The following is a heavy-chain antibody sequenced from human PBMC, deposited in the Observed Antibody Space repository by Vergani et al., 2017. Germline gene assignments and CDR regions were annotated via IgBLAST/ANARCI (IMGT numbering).Heavy chain of an antibody. Sequence: EVQLVESGGGLVQPGGSLRLSCAASGFTFSSYWMHWVRQAPGKGLVWVSRINSDGSSTSYADSVKGRFTISRDNAKNTLYLQMNSLRAEDTAVYYCASWGWDWDTAMVAPIYFDYWGQGTLVTVSS. J-gene: IGHJ4*02. D-gene: IGHD5-18*01. CDR2: INSDGSST. CDR3: ASWGWDWDTAMVAPIYFDY. V-gene: IGHV3-74*01. CDR1: GFTFSSYW.